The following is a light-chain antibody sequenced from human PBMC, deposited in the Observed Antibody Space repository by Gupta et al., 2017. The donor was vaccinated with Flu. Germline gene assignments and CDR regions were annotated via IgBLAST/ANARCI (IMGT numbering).Light chain of an antibody. CDR1: QSIRSW. V-gene: IGKV1-5*03. Sequence: PSTLSASVGDRVTITVRASQSIRSWLAWYQQKPGKAPNLLIYKASSLESGVPSRFSGSGSGTEFTLTINGLQPDDFATYYCQQYYSYSLTFGGGTEVEIK. CDR2: KAS. CDR3: QQYYSYSLT. J-gene: IGKJ4*01.